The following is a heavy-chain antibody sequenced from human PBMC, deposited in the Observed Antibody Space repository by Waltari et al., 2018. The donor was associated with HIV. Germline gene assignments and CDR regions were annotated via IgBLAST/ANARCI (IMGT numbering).Heavy chain of an antibody. CDR3: ARDPSLEHSWFDP. D-gene: IGHD1-1*01. CDR1: GFTFRSYP. J-gene: IGHJ5*02. Sequence: QVQLVESGGGVVQPGRSLRLSCAASGFTFRSYPMKWVRQAPGKCLEGSSFISNDGRKKYDAESVKGRFTISRNNSKNTLYPQMTSLRAEDTAVYSCARDPSLEHSWFDPWGQGTLVTGSS. CDR2: ISNDGRKK. V-gene: IGHV3-30*04.